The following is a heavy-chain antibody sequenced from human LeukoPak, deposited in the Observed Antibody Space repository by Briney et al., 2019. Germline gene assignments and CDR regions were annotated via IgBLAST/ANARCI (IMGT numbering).Heavy chain of an antibody. Sequence: SVKVSCKASGGPFSRLAFSWVRQAPGQRLEWMGGIIPVYGTPNYAQSFQGRVTITTDDSTSTGYMELSSLTSEDTAIYYCARDSSGYPVGYFEHWGQGTLVTVSS. CDR2: IIPVYGTP. D-gene: IGHD3-22*01. CDR3: ARDSSGYPVGYFEH. CDR1: GGPFSRLA. V-gene: IGHV1-69*05. J-gene: IGHJ1*01.